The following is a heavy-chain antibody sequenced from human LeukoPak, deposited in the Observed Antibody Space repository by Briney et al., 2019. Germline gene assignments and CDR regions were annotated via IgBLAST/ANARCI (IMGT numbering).Heavy chain of an antibody. V-gene: IGHV3-74*01. CDR1: AFTFSRHW. CDR3: TSVTKGWYFDY. D-gene: IGHD6-19*01. Sequence: GGSMRLSCAASAFTFSRHWMRWVRLPPGKRLVWGSRINSDGTSTTYADSVKGRFTISRDNTKNTLFLQMNSLRAEHTAVYYCTSVTKGWYFDYWGQGAPVTVSS. J-gene: IGHJ4*02. CDR2: INSDGTST.